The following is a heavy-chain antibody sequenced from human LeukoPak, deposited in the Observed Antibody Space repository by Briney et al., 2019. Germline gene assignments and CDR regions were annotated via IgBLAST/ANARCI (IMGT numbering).Heavy chain of an antibody. CDR3: ARDIRFLEWYIGGGIDY. J-gene: IGHJ4*02. D-gene: IGHD3-3*01. Sequence: ASVKVSCKASGYTFTSYDINWVRQATGQGLEWMGWMNPNSGNTGYAQKLQGRVTMTTDTSTSTAYMELRSLRSDDTAVYYCARDIRFLEWYIGGGIDYWGQGTLVTVSS. V-gene: IGHV1-8*01. CDR1: GYTFTSYD. CDR2: MNPNSGNT.